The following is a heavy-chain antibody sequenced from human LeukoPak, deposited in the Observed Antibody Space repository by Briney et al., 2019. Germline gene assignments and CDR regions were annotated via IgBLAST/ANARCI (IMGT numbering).Heavy chain of an antibody. CDR2: IKQDGSEK. CDR1: GFTSSSYW. V-gene: IGHV3-7*01. J-gene: IGHJ1*01. CDR3: ARERTRIAEH. D-gene: IGHD6-13*01. Sequence: GGSLRLSCAASGFTSSSYWMSWVRQAPGKGLEWVANIKQDGSEKYYVDSVKGRFTISRDNAKNSLYLQMNSLRAEDTAVYYCARERTRIAEHWGQGTLVTVSS.